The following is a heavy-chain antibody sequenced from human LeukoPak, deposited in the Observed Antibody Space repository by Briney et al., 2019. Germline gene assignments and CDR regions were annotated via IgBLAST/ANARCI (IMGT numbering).Heavy chain of an antibody. J-gene: IGHJ5*02. Sequence: ASVKVSCKASGYTFIGYYMHWGRQAPGQGLEWMGWINANSGGTNYAQKFQGRVTMTRDTSISTAYMELSRLRSDDTAVYYCARVRDGYNYGSNWFDPWGQGTLVTVSS. V-gene: IGHV1-2*02. CDR3: ARVRDGYNYGSNWFDP. CDR2: INANSGGT. CDR1: GYTFIGYY. D-gene: IGHD5-18*01.